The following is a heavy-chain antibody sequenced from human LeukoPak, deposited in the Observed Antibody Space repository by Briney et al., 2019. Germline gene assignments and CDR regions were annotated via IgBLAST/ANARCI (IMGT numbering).Heavy chain of an antibody. D-gene: IGHD4-17*01. CDR1: GYTFTSYG. Sequence: GASVKVSCKASGYTFTSYGISWVRQAPGQGLEWMGWISAYNGNTNYAQKLQGRVTMTTDTSTSTAYMELRSLRSDDTAVYYCARGTTAFPGPPYYYYGMDVWGQGTTVTVSS. CDR2: ISAYNGNT. CDR3: ARGTTAFPGPPYYYYGMDV. V-gene: IGHV1-18*01. J-gene: IGHJ6*02.